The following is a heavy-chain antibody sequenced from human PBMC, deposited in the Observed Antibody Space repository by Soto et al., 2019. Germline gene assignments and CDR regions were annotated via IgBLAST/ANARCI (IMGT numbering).Heavy chain of an antibody. CDR3: ALRGSGSYFRY. V-gene: IGHV3-23*01. CDR2: ISGSGDST. Sequence: EVQLLESGGGLVQPGGSLRLSCAASGITFSSYAMNWVRQAPGKGLEWVSVISGSGDSTYYADSVKGRFTISRDNSKNTLYLLMNSLRAEDTAVYYCALRGSGSYFRYWGQGTLVTVSS. J-gene: IGHJ4*02. D-gene: IGHD1-26*01. CDR1: GITFSSYA.